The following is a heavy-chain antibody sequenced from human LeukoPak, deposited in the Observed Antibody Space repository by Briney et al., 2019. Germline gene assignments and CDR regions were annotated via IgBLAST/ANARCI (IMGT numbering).Heavy chain of an antibody. V-gene: IGHV3-7*01. Sequence: GALRLSCAASGFTFSSYWMSWVRQAPGKGLEWVANIMEDGSVKNYVDSVKGRFTISRDNLKNSLYLYMSSLRVDDTAVYYCARDKVGGSNDFWGQGTLVTVSS. J-gene: IGHJ4*02. CDR3: ARDKVGGSNDF. CDR2: IMEDGSVK. D-gene: IGHD2-15*01. CDR1: GFTFSSYW.